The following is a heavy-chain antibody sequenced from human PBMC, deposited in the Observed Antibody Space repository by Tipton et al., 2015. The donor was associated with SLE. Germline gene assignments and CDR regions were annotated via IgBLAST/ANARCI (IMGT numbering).Heavy chain of an antibody. CDR2: IYHSGST. V-gene: IGHV4-30-2*01. CDR3: AREVTAIGAFDI. J-gene: IGHJ3*02. Sequence: TLSLTCAVSGYSISSGGYSWSWIRQPPGKGLEWIGYIYHSGSTYYNPSLKSRVTISVDRSKNQFSLKLSSVTAADTAVYYCAREVTAIGAFDIWGQGTMVTVSS. CDR1: GYSISSGGYS. D-gene: IGHD2-21*02.